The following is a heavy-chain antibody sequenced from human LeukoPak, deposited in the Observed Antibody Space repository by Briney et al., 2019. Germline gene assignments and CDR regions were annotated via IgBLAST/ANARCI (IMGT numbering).Heavy chain of an antibody. Sequence: TGGSLRLSCAASGITFSSFSMNWVRQAPGKGLEWVSSISSSSSNIDYADSVKGRFTISRDNAKNSLYLQMNSLRAEDTAVYYCARATELYGFDYWGQGTLVTVSS. CDR1: GITFSSFS. D-gene: IGHD1-1*01. J-gene: IGHJ4*02. CDR3: ARATELYGFDY. CDR2: ISSSSSNI. V-gene: IGHV3-21*01.